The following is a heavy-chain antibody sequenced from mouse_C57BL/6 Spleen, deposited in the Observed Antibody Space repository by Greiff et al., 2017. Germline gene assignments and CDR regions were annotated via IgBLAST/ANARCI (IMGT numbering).Heavy chain of an antibody. Sequence: EVQGVESGGDLVKPGGSLKLSCAASGFTFSSYGMSWVRQTPDKRLEWVATISSGGSYTYYPDSVKGRFTISRDNAKNTLYLQMSRLKSEDTAMYYCWGDDYWGQGTTLTVSS. CDR2: ISSGGSYT. CDR1: GFTFSSYG. D-gene: IGHD3-3*01. CDR3: WGDDY. V-gene: IGHV5-6*01. J-gene: IGHJ2*01.